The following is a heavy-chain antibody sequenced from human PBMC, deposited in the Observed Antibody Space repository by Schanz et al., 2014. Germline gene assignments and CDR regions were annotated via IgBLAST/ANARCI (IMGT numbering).Heavy chain of an antibody. Sequence: VPLVESGGGVVQPGRSLRLSCAASGFTFSSYAMSWVRQAPGKGLEWVSAISGSGGSTYYADSVKGRFTISRDNSKNTRYLQMNSRRAEDTAVYYCAKGRFGELSAFDIWGQGTMVTVSS. V-gene: IGHV3-23*04. J-gene: IGHJ3*02. D-gene: IGHD3-10*01. CDR2: ISGSGGST. CDR3: AKGRFGELSAFDI. CDR1: GFTFSSYA.